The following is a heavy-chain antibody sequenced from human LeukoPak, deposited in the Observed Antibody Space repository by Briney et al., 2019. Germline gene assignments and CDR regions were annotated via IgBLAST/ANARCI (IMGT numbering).Heavy chain of an antibody. J-gene: IGHJ4*02. Sequence: PGGSLRLSCAASGFTFRNYMMHWVRQAPGKGLDWVAVILEDGSIQHYADSVKGRFTIPRDNSRNTVFLQMNSLRGEDTAIYYCARVQGGGFRTADFWGQGTVVTVSS. V-gene: IGHV3-30*04. CDR3: ARVQGGGFRTADF. D-gene: IGHD3-10*01. CDR2: ILEDGSIQ. CDR1: GFTFRNYM.